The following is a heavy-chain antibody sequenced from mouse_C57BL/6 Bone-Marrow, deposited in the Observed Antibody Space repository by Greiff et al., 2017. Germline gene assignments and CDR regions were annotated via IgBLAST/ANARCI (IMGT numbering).Heavy chain of an antibody. Sequence: EVQLQQSGAELVRPGASVKLSCTASGFNIKDDYMHWVKQRPEQGLEWIGWIDPENGDTEYASKFQGKATITADTSSNTAYLQLSSLTSVDTAVYYCTAGDGYSYFDYWGQGTTLTVSA. V-gene: IGHV14-4*01. D-gene: IGHD2-3*01. CDR1: GFNIKDDY. J-gene: IGHJ2*01. CDR2: IDPENGDT. CDR3: TAGDGYSYFDY.